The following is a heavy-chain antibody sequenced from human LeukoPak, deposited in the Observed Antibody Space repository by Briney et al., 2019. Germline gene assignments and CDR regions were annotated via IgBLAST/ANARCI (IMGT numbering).Heavy chain of an antibody. D-gene: IGHD2-15*01. J-gene: IGHJ4*02. CDR1: GFTFSSYG. CDR2: ISYDGSNK. V-gene: IGHV3-30*18. CDR3: AKERCSGGSCPLDY. Sequence: GGSLRLSFAASGFTFSSYGMHWVRQAPGKGLEWVAVISYDGSNKYYADSVKGRFTISRDNSKNTLYLQMNSLRAEDTAVYYCAKERCSGGSCPLDYWGQGTLVTVSS.